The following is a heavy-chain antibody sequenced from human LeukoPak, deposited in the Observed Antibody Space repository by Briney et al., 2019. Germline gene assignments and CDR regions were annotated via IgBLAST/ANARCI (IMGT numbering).Heavy chain of an antibody. CDR3: ARVGTTMIVG. CDR1: GFTFSDCW. J-gene: IGHJ4*02. V-gene: IGHV3-74*01. Sequence: PGGSLRLSCAASGFTFSDCWMHWVRQAPGKGLEWVSRINPDGSSSNYADSVKGRFTISRDNAKNSLYLQMNSLRAEDTAVYYCARVGTTMIVGWGQGTLVTVSS. D-gene: IGHD3-22*01. CDR2: INPDGSSS.